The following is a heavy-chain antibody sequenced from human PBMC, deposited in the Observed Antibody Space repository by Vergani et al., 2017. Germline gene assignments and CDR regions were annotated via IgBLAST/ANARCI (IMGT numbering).Heavy chain of an antibody. J-gene: IGHJ6*02. D-gene: IGHD3-10*01. Sequence: QVQLVESGGGVVQPGRSLRLSCAASGFTFSSYGMHWVRQAPGKGLEWVAVIWYDGSNKYYADSVKGRFTISRDNSKNTLYLQMNSLRAEDTAVYYCAKGFQAMVRGHYYYGMDVWGQGTTVTVSS. CDR1: GFTFSSYG. CDR3: AKGFQAMVRGHYYYGMDV. V-gene: IGHV3-33*06. CDR2: IWYDGSNK.